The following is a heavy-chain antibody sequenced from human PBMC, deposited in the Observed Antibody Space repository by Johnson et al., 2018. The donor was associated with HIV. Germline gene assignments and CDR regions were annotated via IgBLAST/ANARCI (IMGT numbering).Heavy chain of an antibody. V-gene: IGHV3-13*01. CDR3: ARDRPSGSYYVDAFDI. Sequence: MQLVESGGGLVQPGGSLRLSCAASGFTVSSNYMSWVRQAPGKGLEWVSVIGTAGDTYYPGSVKGRFPISRENAKNSLYLQMNSLRAGDTAVYYCARDRPSGSYYVDAFDIWGQGTMVTVSS. J-gene: IGHJ3*02. D-gene: IGHD1-26*01. CDR2: IGTAGDT. CDR1: GFTVSSNY.